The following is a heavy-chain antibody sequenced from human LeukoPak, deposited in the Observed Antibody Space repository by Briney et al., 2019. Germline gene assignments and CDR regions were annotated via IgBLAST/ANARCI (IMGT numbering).Heavy chain of an antibody. J-gene: IGHJ6*03. CDR1: GYSFTSYW. V-gene: IGHV5-51*01. CDR2: IYPGDSDT. D-gene: IGHD6-6*01. CDR3: ARQRQLGGYYYHYMDV. Sequence: GESLKISCKGSGYSFTSYWIGWVRQMPGKSLEWMGIIYPGDSDTRYSPPFQGQVTISADKSISTAYLQWSSLKASDTAMYYCARQRQLGGYYYHYMDVWGKGTTVTVSS.